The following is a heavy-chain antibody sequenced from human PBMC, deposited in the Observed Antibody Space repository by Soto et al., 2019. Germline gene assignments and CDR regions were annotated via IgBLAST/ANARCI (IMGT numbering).Heavy chain of an antibody. CDR3: ANIANYYYDSSGYLLY. CDR2: ISCSGGST. D-gene: IGHD3-22*01. Sequence: GGSLRLSCAASGFTFSSYAMSWVRQAPGKGLEWVSAISCSGGSTYYADSVKGRFTISRDNSKNTLYLQMNSLRAEDTAVYYCANIANYYYDSSGYLLYWGQGTLVTVSS. J-gene: IGHJ4*02. V-gene: IGHV3-23*01. CDR1: GFTFSSYA.